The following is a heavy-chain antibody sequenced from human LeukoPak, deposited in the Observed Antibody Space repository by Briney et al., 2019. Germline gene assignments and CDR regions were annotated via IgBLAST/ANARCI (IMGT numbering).Heavy chain of an antibody. D-gene: IGHD3-22*01. Sequence: ASVKVSCKASGGTFSSYAISWVRQAPGQGLEWMGGIIPIFGTANYAQKFQGRVTITTDESTSTAYMELSSLRSEDTAVYYCARAVDYYDSSGYYSYAFDIWGQGTMVTVSS. V-gene: IGHV1-69*05. CDR3: ARAVDYYDSSGYYSYAFDI. J-gene: IGHJ3*02. CDR1: GGTFSSYA. CDR2: IIPIFGTA.